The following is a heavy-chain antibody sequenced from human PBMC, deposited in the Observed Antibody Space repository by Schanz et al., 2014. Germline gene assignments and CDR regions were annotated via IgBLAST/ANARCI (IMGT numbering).Heavy chain of an antibody. D-gene: IGHD3-16*01. CDR3: AKGAVEMSTCVGGS. J-gene: IGHJ5*02. V-gene: IGHV3-43*01. CDR1: GFTFDDYT. Sequence: VQLVESGGVVVQPGGSLRLSCAASGFTFDDYTMHWVRQAPGKGLEWVSIIAWDGGITYYADSLKGRFTISRDNSKKPLYLKMNSLRTEETVLYYCAKGAVEMSTCVGGSWGQGTLVTVSS. CDR2: IAWDGGIT.